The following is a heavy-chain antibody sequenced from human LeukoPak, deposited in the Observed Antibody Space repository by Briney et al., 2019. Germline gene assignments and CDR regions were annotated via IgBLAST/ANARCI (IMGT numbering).Heavy chain of an antibody. CDR2: ISPYNANA. CDR1: GYIFSNFA. V-gene: IGHV1-18*01. CDR3: ARRKGSDVPGNDY. Sequence: ASVKVSCKASGYIFSNFAITWGRLAPGQGLEWVGWISPYNANAHYSPNLQGRLTLTTDTSTSTAYMELRSLRSDDTDVYYCARRKGSDVPGNDYWGQGTLVTVSS. D-gene: IGHD1-1*01. J-gene: IGHJ4*02.